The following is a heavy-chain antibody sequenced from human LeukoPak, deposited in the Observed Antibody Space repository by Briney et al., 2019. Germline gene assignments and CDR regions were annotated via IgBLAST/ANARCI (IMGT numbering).Heavy chain of an antibody. V-gene: IGHV3-9*01. CDR2: ISWNSGSI. D-gene: IGHD6-19*01. CDR1: GFTFDDYA. Sequence: GGSLRLSCAASGFTFDDYAMHWVRQAPGKGLEWVSGISWNSGSIGYADSVKGRFTISRDNAKNSLYLQMNSLRAEDTAVYYCARDQVAVAGTTYYYYGMDVWGQGTTVTVSS. CDR3: ARDQVAVAGTTYYYYGMDV. J-gene: IGHJ6*02.